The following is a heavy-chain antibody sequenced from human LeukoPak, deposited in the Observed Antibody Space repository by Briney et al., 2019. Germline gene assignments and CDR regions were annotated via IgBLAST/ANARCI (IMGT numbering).Heavy chain of an antibody. CDR2: IYHSGRT. CDR1: GYSISSGLY. J-gene: IGHJ4*02. CDR3: ARNGPVDRSIASLDY. D-gene: IGHD6-6*01. Sequence: SETLSLTCPVSGYSISSGLYWGWIRQPPGKGLEWIGSIYHSGRTYYNPSLKSRVTISVDKSKNQFSLNLSSVTAADTAVYYCARNGPVDRSIASLDYWGQGTLVTVSS. V-gene: IGHV4-38-2*01.